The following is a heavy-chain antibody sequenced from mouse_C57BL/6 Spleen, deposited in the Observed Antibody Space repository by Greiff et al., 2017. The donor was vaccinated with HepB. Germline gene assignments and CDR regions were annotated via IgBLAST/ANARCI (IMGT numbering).Heavy chain of an antibody. J-gene: IGHJ2*01. V-gene: IGHV1-76*01. D-gene: IGHD2-4*01. CDR3: ARLDDYDMYYFDY. CDR2: IYPGSGNT. Sequence: VQLQQSGAELVRPGASVKLSCKASGYTFTDYYINWVKQRPGQGLEWIARIYPGSGNTYYNEKFKGKATLTAEKSSSTAYMQLSSLTSEDSAVYFCARLDDYDMYYFDYWGQGTTLTVSS. CDR1: GYTFTDYY.